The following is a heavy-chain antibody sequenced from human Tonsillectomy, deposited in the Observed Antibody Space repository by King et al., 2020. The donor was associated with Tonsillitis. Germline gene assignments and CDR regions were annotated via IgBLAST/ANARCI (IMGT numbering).Heavy chain of an antibody. CDR3: AGGIERYTWFDP. CDR1: GYTFTNYD. V-gene: IGHV1-8*01. J-gene: IGHJ5*02. CDR2: MNPNSGNT. Sequence: VQLVESGAEVKKPGASVKVSCKASGYTFTNYDINWVRQATGQGLEWMGWMNPNSGNTGYAQKFQGRVTMTRNTSISTAYMELSSLRSEDTALYYCAGGIERYTWFDPWGQGPLGTVSS.